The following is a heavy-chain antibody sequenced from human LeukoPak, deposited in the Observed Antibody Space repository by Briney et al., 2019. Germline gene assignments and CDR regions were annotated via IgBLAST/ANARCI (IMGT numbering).Heavy chain of an antibody. CDR1: GFTFSRYW. Sequence: GALRLSCAASGFTFSRYWMRWVRHAPWKGLEGVANIKNDGSEEYYVDSVKGRFTISRDNARNSLFLQMNSLTVEDTAVYYCARAIRGSAVDTGDRWGQGTLVTVSS. D-gene: IGHD3-10*01. CDR3: ARAIRGSAVDTGDR. V-gene: IGHV3-7*01. J-gene: IGHJ4*02. CDR2: IKNDGSEE.